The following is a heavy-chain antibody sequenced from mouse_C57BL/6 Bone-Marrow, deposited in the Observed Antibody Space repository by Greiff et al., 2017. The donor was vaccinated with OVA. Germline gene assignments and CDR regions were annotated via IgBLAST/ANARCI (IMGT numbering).Heavy chain of an antibody. Sequence: QVQLQQSDAELVKPGASVKISCKVSGYTFTDHTIHWMKQRPEQGLEWIGYIYPRGGSTKYNEKFKGKATLTADKSSSTAYMQLNSLTSEDSAVYFCAKPTAQAKERSRLYYFDYWGKGTTLTVSS. CDR3: AKPTAQAKERSRLYYFDY. CDR1: GYTFTDHT. D-gene: IGHD3-2*02. V-gene: IGHV1-78*01. CDR2: IYPRGGST. J-gene: IGHJ2*01.